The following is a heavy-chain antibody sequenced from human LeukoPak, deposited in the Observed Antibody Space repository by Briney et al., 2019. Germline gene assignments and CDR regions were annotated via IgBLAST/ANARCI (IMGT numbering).Heavy chain of an antibody. CDR2: ISSSGSNI. CDR3: ARGYPSD. J-gene: IGHJ3*01. CDR1: GFTFSGYS. D-gene: IGHD1-26*01. V-gene: IGHV3-21*01. Sequence: KPGGSLRLSCPASGFTFSGYSMNWVRQAPGKGLEWVSSISSSGSNIYYADSVKGRFTISRDNGKNSLYLQMNSLRAEDTAVYYCARGYPSDWGQGTMVTVSS.